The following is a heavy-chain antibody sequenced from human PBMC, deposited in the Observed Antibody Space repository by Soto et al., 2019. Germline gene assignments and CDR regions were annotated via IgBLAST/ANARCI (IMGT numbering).Heavy chain of an antibody. J-gene: IGHJ4*02. CDR2: IYWDDDK. V-gene: IGHV2-5*02. Sequence: QITLNESGPTQVKPRQTLTLTCTFSGFSLTTSGVGVGWIRQSPGKAPEWLALIYWDDDKRYSPSLKSRLTIHKDSSKNHVVLTMADLDPADTATYYCAHRVLRTVFGLVTTTAIEFDFWGQGTPVAVSS. D-gene: IGHD3-3*01. CDR3: AHRVLRTVFGLVTTTAIEFDF. CDR1: GFSLTTSGVG.